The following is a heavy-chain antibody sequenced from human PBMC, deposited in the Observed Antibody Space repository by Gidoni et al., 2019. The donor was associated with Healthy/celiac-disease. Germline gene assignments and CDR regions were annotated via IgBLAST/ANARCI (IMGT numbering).Heavy chain of an antibody. CDR2: IHYSGST. CDR3: ATYIVGATAYYFDY. V-gene: IGHV4-39*01. J-gene: IGHJ4*02. CDR1: GGSISSSSYY. D-gene: IGHD1-26*01. Sequence: QLQLQESGPGLVKPSETLSLTCTVSGGSISSSSYYWGWIRQPPGKGLEWIGSIHYSGSTYYNPSLKSRVTISVDTSKNQFSLKLSSVTAADTAVYYCATYIVGATAYYFDYWGQGTLVTVSS.